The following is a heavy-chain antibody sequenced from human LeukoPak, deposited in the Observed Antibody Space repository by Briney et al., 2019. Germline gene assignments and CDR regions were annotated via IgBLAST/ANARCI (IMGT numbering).Heavy chain of an antibody. D-gene: IGHD5-18*01. CDR3: ARDKLTRGYSYGYPYYYYGMDV. CDR2: INVYNGHT. Sequence: ASVKVSCKTSGYIFTNYGVSWVRQAPGQGLEWMGWINVYNGHTIYAQEFQGRVTLTTDTSTSTAHMDLRSLRSDDTAVYYCARDKLTRGYSYGYPYYYYGMDVWGQGTTVTVSS. V-gene: IGHV1-18*01. CDR1: GYIFTNYG. J-gene: IGHJ6*02.